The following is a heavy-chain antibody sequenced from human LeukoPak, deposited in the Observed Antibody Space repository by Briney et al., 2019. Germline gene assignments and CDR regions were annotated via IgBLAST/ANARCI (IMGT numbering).Heavy chain of an antibody. CDR3: ARDRAAAEDYYYYYGMDV. V-gene: IGHV1-46*01. D-gene: IGHD6-13*01. CDR1: GYTFTSYY. CDR2: INPSGGST. Sequence: ASVKVSCKASGYTFTSYYMHWVRQAPGQGLEWMGIINPSGGSTSYAQKFQGIVTMTRDTSTSTVYMELSSLRSEDTAVHYCARDRAAAEDYYYYYGMDVWGQGTTVTVSS. J-gene: IGHJ6*02.